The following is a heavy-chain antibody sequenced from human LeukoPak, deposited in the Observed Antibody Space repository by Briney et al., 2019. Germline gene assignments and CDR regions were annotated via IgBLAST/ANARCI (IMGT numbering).Heavy chain of an antibody. J-gene: IGHJ3*02. V-gene: IGHV1-69*04. CDR2: IIPILGIA. CDR3: ARGMVVTAPDAFDI. D-gene: IGHD2-21*02. CDR1: GGTFSSYA. Sequence: SVKVSCKASGGTFSSYAISWVRQAPGQGLEWMGRIIPILGIANYAQKFQGRVTITADKSTSAAYMELSSLRSEDTAVYYCARGMVVTAPDAFDIWGQGTMVTVSS.